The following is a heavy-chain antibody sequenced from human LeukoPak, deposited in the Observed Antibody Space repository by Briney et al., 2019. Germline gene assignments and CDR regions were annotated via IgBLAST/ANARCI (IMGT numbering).Heavy chain of an antibody. CDR1: GFTFSSYS. Sequence: GGSLRLSCAASGFTFSSYSLNWVRQAPGKGLEWVSYISSSSSTIYYADSVKDRFTISRDNAKNSLYLQMNSLRAEDTAVYYRARGRGGYSYGSEDYWGQGTLVTVSS. J-gene: IGHJ4*02. CDR2: ISSSSSTI. D-gene: IGHD5-18*01. V-gene: IGHV3-48*01. CDR3: ARGRGGYSYGSEDY.